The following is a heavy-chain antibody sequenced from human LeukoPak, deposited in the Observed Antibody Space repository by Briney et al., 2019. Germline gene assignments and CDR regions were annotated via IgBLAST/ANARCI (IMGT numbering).Heavy chain of an antibody. J-gene: IGHJ4*02. Sequence: GGSLRLSCAASGFTFSSYEMNWVRQAPGKGLEWVSYISSSGSTIYYADSVKGRFTISRDNAKNSLYLQMNSLRAEDTAVYYCATRSAADSSGWGSWGQGTLVTVSS. CDR2: ISSSGSTI. CDR3: ATRSAADSSGWGS. CDR1: GFTFSSYE. V-gene: IGHV3-48*03. D-gene: IGHD6-19*01.